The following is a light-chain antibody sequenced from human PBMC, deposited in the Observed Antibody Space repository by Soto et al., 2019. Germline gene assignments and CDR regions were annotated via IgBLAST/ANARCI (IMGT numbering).Light chain of an antibody. J-gene: IGLJ2*01. Sequence: QPVLTQSSSASASLESSVRLTCSLSSGHSTNIIAWHQHQPGEAPRYLMKVESDGTYIKGSGVPGRFSGSSSGTDRYLTISNLQSEDEADYYCETWDTDAQVFGGGTKLTVL. CDR3: ETWDTDAQV. V-gene: IGLV4-60*03. CDR2: VESDGTY. CDR1: SGHSTNI.